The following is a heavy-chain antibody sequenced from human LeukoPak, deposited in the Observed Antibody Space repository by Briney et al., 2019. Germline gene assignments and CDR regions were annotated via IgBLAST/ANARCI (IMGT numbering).Heavy chain of an antibody. V-gene: IGHV3-30*18. D-gene: IGHD5-24*01. CDR1: GFTFSNYG. Sequence: GGSLRLSCAASGFTFSNYGMHCVRQAPGKGLEWVAVISYDGSNKYYADSVKGRFTISRDNSKNTPSLQMNSLRVEDTAIYYCAKDIQLSTWGLGTMVTVSS. CDR2: ISYDGSNK. CDR3: AKDIQLST. J-gene: IGHJ3*01.